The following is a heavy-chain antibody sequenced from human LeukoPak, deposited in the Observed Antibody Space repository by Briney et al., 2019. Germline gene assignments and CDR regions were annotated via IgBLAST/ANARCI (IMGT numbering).Heavy chain of an antibody. CDR1: GGSISSYY. Sequence: SETLSLTCTVSGGSISSYYWSWIRQPAGEGLEWIGRLHTSGSTHYNPSLKSRVTMSVDTSKNQFSLMLSSVAGADAAVYYCARDFGYGDYFFDDWGQGTLVTVSS. V-gene: IGHV4-4*07. J-gene: IGHJ4*02. CDR2: LHTSGST. D-gene: IGHD4-17*01. CDR3: ARDFGYGDYFFDD.